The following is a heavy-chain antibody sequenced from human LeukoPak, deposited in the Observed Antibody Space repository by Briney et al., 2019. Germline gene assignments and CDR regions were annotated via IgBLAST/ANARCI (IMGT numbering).Heavy chain of an antibody. V-gene: IGHV4-59*01. Sequence: PSETLSLTCTVSGGSITSYYWSWIRQPPGKRLEWIGYIHYSGSTNYNPSLKSRVTISVDTSKNQFSLKLSSVTAADTAVYYCARASYSSGWYYFDYWGQGTLVTVSS. CDR1: GGSITSYY. D-gene: IGHD6-19*01. CDR3: ARASYSSGWYYFDY. J-gene: IGHJ4*02. CDR2: IHYSGST.